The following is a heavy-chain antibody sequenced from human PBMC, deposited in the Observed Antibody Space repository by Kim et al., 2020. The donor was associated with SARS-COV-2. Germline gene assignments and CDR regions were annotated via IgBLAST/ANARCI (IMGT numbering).Heavy chain of an antibody. V-gene: IGHV3-33*01. D-gene: IGHD1-26*01. CDR3: ASSPVLRGSYTGEWFDP. Sequence: GGSLRLSCAASGFTFSSYGMHWVRQAPGKGREWVAVIWYDGSNKYYADSVKGRFTISRDNSKNTLYLQMNSLRAEDTAGSYCASSPVLRGSYTGEWFDP. CDR1: GFTFSSYG. CDR2: IWYDGSNK. J-gene: IGHJ5*02.